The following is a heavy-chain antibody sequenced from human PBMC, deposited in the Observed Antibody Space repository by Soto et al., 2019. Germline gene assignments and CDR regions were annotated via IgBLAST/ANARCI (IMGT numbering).Heavy chain of an antibody. V-gene: IGHV3-30-3*01. CDR1: GFTFSSYA. D-gene: IGHD5-12*01. CDR3: ARDPQVEMATIKDY. J-gene: IGHJ4*02. CDR2: ISYDGSNK. Sequence: GGSLRLSCAASGFTFSSYAMHWVRQAPGKGLEWVAVISYDGSNKYYADTVKGRFTISRDNSKTTLYLQLNALRAEDTVVYYCARDPQVEMATIKDYWGQGTLVTVSS.